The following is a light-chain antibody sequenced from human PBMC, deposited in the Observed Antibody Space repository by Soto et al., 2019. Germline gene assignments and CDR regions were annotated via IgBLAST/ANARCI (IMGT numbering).Light chain of an antibody. Sequence: DIQMTQSPSSLTASVGDRVTITSRSSQSIRSWLAWYQQKPGKAPKFLIYDASNLESGVPSRFSGSGSGTEFTLTISSLQPDDFATYYCQQYDDYPLTFGGGTKVDIK. V-gene: IGKV1-5*01. CDR1: QSIRSW. CDR3: QQYDDYPLT. CDR2: DAS. J-gene: IGKJ4*01.